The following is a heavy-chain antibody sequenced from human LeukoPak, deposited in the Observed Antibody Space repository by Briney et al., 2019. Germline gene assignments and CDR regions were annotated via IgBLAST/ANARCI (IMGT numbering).Heavy chain of an antibody. CDR1: GGSISSYY. CDR2: IYTSGST. CDR3: ARVYDYYDSSGYCDY. Sequence: SETLSLTCTVSGGSISSYYWSWIRQPAGKGLEWIGRIYTSGSTNYNPSLKSRVTISVDTSKNQFSLKLRSVTAADTAVYYCARVYDYYDSSGYCDYWGQGILVTVSS. D-gene: IGHD3-22*01. J-gene: IGHJ4*02. V-gene: IGHV4-4*07.